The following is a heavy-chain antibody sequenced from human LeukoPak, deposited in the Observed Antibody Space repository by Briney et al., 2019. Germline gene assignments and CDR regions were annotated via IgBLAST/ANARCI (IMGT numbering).Heavy chain of an antibody. CDR2: IYYSGST. CDR3: ARRGASMVRGAYWFDP. J-gene: IGHJ5*02. D-gene: IGHD3-10*01. Sequence: SETLSLTCAVSGYSISSGYYWGWIRQPPGKGLEWIGSIYYSGSTYYNPSLKSRVTISVDTSKNQFSLKLSSVTAADTAVYYCARRGASMVRGAYWFDPWGQGTLVTVSS. V-gene: IGHV4-38-2*01. CDR1: GYSISSGYY.